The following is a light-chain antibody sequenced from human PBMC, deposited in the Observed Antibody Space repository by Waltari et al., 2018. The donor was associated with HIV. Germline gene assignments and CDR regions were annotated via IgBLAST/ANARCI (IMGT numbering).Light chain of an antibody. CDR1: SSNIGDNY. V-gene: IGLV1-47*01. Sequence: QSALTQPPSTSGTPGQTVTIPCSGSSSNIGDNYVSWYQQLPGTAPKLLIYRNSQRSSGVRDRFSGSKSGTSASLAINDLRSEDEAEYHWAAWDDSLSGWVFGGGTNLTVL. CDR3: AAWDDSLSGWV. CDR2: RNS. J-gene: IGLJ3*02.